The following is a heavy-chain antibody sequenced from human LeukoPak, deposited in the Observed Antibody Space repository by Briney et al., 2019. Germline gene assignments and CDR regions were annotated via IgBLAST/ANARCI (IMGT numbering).Heavy chain of an antibody. V-gene: IGHV1-69*01. CDR2: IIPIFGTA. Sequence: SVKVCCKASGGTFSSYAISWVRQAPGQGLEWMGGIIPIFGTANYAQKFQGRVTITADESTSTAYMELSSLRSEDTAVYYCARDLTFVIAAAGTHAFDIWGQGTMVTDSS. CDR3: ARDLTFVIAAAGTHAFDI. J-gene: IGHJ3*02. CDR1: GGTFSSYA. D-gene: IGHD6-13*01.